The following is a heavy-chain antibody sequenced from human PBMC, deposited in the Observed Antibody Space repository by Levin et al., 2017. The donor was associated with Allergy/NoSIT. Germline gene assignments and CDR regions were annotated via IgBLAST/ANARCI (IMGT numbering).Heavy chain of an antibody. CDR1: GFTFSSYA. D-gene: IGHD1-20*01. J-gene: IGHJ4*02. CDR2: ISGSGGST. V-gene: IGHV3-23*01. CDR3: AKALFVVTGSLDY. Sequence: GESLKISCAASGFTFSSYAMSWVRQAPGKGLEWVSAISGSGGSTYYADSVKGRFTISRDNSKNTLYLQMNSLRAEDTAVYYCAKALFVVTGSLDYWGQGTLVTVSS.